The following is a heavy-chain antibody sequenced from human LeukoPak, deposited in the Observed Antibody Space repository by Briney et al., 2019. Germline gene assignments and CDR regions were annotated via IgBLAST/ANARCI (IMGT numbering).Heavy chain of an antibody. CDR2: ISSSGSTI. Sequence: GGSLRLSCAASGFTFSSYEMNWVRQAPGKGLERVSYISSSGSTIYYADSVKGRFTISRDNAKSSLYLQMNSLRAEDTAVYYCARMGEGYNGDYGGRGTLVTVSS. CDR3: ARMGEGYNGDY. CDR1: GFTFSSYE. J-gene: IGHJ4*02. D-gene: IGHD5-24*01. V-gene: IGHV3-48*03.